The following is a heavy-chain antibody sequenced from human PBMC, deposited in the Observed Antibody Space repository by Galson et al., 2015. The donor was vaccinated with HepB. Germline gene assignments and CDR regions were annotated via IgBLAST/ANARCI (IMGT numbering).Heavy chain of an antibody. CDR2: IKRDGSEE. Sequence: SLRLSCAASGFTFSSYSMSWVRQAPGKGLEWVANIKRDGSEEYYGDSVKGRFTISRDNAKNSLYLQMNSLRAEDTAVYYCARDLGSSYPFDYWGQGTLVTVSS. J-gene: IGHJ4*02. D-gene: IGHD2-2*01. CDR1: GFTFSSYS. CDR3: ARDLGSSYPFDY. V-gene: IGHV3-7*03.